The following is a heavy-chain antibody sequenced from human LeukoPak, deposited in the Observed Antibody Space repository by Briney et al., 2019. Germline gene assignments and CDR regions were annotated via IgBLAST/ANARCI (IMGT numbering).Heavy chain of an antibody. D-gene: IGHD3-16*01. CDR2: ISYDGTNK. V-gene: IGHV3-30*18. Sequence: GGSLRLSCAASGFTFRSYAMHWVRQAPGKGLEWVAVISYDGTNKYYADSVRGRFTISRDNSKNMLSLQMNSLRAEDTAVYYCAKDGGGGILVANSWVDYWGQGTLVTVSS. CDR3: AKDGGGGILVANSWVDY. CDR1: GFTFRSYA. J-gene: IGHJ4*02.